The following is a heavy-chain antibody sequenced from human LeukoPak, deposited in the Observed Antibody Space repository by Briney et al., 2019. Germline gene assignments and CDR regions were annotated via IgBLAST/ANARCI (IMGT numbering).Heavy chain of an antibody. Sequence: SETLSLTCTVSGGSISSSSYYWGWTRQPPGKGLEWIGSIYYSGSTYYNPSLKSRVTISVDTSKNQFSLKLSSVTAADTAVYYCARREIAADDLYYFDYWGQGTLVTVSS. CDR3: ARREIAADDLYYFDY. D-gene: IGHD6-13*01. CDR2: IYYSGST. J-gene: IGHJ4*02. CDR1: GGSISSSSYY. V-gene: IGHV4-39*01.